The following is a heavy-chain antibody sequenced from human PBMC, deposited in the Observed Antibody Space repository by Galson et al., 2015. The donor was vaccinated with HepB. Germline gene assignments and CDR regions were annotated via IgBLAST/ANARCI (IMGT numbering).Heavy chain of an antibody. CDR2: ISFDGSHK. CDR3: AKDGAFCSNGVCGMDV. J-gene: IGHJ6*04. V-gene: IGHV3-30*18. D-gene: IGHD2-8*01. Sequence: SLRLSCAASGFTFRNYGMHWVRQAPGKGLEWVAVISFDGSHKYYADSVKGRFSISRDNSKNTLYLQMNSLRAEDTAVYYCAKDGAFCSNGVCGMDVWGKGTTRTVSS. CDR1: GFTFRNYG.